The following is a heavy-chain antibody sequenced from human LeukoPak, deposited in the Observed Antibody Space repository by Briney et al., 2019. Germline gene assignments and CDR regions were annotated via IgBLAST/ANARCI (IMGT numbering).Heavy chain of an antibody. V-gene: IGHV3-11*01. CDR3: ARAMATTNDY. J-gene: IGHJ4*02. D-gene: IGHD4-11*01. CDR1: GFTFTGYY. CDR2: ISSSGSTI. Sequence: SLRLSCTASGFTFTGYYMSWIRPAPGKGLEWVSYISSSGSTIYYADSVKGRFTISRDNAKNSLYLQMNSLRAEDTAVYYCARAMATTNDYWGQGTLVTVSS.